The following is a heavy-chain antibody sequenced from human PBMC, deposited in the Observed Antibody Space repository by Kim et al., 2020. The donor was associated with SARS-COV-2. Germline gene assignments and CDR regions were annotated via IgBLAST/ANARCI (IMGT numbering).Heavy chain of an antibody. D-gene: IGHD3-9*01. Sequence: SVKVSCKASGGTFSSYAISWVRQAPGQGLEWMGGIIPIFGTAHYAQKFQGRVKITADESTSTAYMELSSLRSEDTAVYYCARGGLFTIFHPYSYYYGMDVWGQGTTVTVS. J-gene: IGHJ6*02. CDR3: ARGGLFTIFHPYSYYYGMDV. CDR2: IIPIFGTA. V-gene: IGHV1-69*13. CDR1: GGTFSSYA.